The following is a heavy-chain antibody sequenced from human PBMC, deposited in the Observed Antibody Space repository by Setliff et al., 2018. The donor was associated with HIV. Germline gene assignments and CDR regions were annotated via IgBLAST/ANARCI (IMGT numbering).Heavy chain of an antibody. CDR2: ITWNSGSI. Sequence: PGGSLRLSCAASGFTFDDYAMHWVRQAPGKGLEWVSGITWNSGSIAYADSVKGRFTVSRDNAKNTLYLQMNSLRAEDTAVYYCARVASGYDYGWLDPWGQGT. J-gene: IGHJ5*02. CDR1: GFTFDDYA. CDR3: ARVASGYDYGWLDP. D-gene: IGHD5-12*01. V-gene: IGHV3-9*01.